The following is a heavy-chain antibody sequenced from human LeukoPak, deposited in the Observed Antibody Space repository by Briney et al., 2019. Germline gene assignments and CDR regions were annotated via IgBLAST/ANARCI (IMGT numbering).Heavy chain of an antibody. Sequence: SETLSLTCTVSGGSIRRHYWSWIRQPPGKGLEWIGYIYYSGSTNYNPSLKSRVTISVDTSKNQFSLKLSSVTAADTAVYYCARDSLDSMYYYYMDVWGKGTTVTVSS. CDR2: IYYSGST. J-gene: IGHJ6*03. CDR1: GGSIRRHY. CDR3: ARDSLDSMYYYYMDV. V-gene: IGHV4-59*11.